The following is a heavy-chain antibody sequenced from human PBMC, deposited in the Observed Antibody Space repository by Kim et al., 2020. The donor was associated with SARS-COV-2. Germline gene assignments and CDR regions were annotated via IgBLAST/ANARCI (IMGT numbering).Heavy chain of an antibody. CDR2: ISYDGSNK. CDR1: GFTFSSYA. D-gene: IGHD3-10*01. CDR3: ARARGENVLLWFGELLLQPFDP. Sequence: GGSLRLSCAASGFTFSSYAMHWVRQAPGKGLEWVAVISYDGSNKYYADSVKGRFTISRDNSKNTLYLQMNSLRAEDTAVYYCARARGENVLLWFGELLLQPFDPWGQGTLVTVSS. J-gene: IGHJ5*02. V-gene: IGHV3-30*04.